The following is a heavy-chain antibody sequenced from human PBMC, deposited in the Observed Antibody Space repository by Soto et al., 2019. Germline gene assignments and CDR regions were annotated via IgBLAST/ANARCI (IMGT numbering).Heavy chain of an antibody. Sequence: QVQLVQSGAEVKRPGSSVKVSCKASGDTFNFYSINWVRQAPGLGLEWMGRVNPIVSMSNYAQRFQGRVTMTADKATSTAHMELSGLRSEDTAIYYCATSYGSGYRAFDYWGQGALVTVSS. CDR1: GDTFNFYS. V-gene: IGHV1-69*04. CDR2: VNPIVSMS. D-gene: IGHD3-10*01. CDR3: ATSYGSGYRAFDY. J-gene: IGHJ4*02.